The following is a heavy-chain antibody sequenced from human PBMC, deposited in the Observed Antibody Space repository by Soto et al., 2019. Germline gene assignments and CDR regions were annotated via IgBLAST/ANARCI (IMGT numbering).Heavy chain of an antibody. J-gene: IGHJ2*01. CDR3: ARGTMVTTEPVYWYFDL. V-gene: IGHV1-18*01. Sequence: QAPLVQSGAEVKKPGASVKVSCKASGYSFNSYGITWVRQAPGQGLEWMGWISGYNGNTNYPQKLQGRVTMTTDTSTSTAYLELGSLRSDDTAVYYCARGTMVTTEPVYWYFDLWGRGTLVTVSS. D-gene: IGHD4-17*01. CDR2: ISGYNGNT. CDR1: GYSFNSYG.